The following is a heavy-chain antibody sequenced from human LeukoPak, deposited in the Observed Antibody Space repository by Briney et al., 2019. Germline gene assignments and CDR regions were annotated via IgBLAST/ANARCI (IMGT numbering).Heavy chain of an antibody. CDR2: ISSSSSYI. CDR3: ARGSVGYYADY. J-gene: IGHJ4*02. V-gene: IGHV3-21*01. D-gene: IGHD1-26*01. Sequence: KTGGSLRLSCADSGFTFSSYSMNWVRQAPGKGLEWVSSISSSSSYIYYADSVKGRFTISRDNAKNSLYLQMNSLRAEDTAVYYCARGSVGYYADYWGQGTLVTVSS. CDR1: GFTFSSYS.